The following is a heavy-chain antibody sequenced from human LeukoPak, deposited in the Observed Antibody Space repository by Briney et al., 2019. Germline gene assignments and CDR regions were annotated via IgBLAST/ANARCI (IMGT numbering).Heavy chain of an antibody. Sequence: ASVKVSCKASGYTFTSYGISWVRQAPGQGLERMRWITLYNGNTNYAKKFQGRVTITRDMSLRTAYIELSSLRSEDSAVYYWARNNWNDGLYYFDYWGQGTLVTVSS. D-gene: IGHD1-1*01. V-gene: IGHV1-68*01. J-gene: IGHJ4*02. CDR1: GYTFTSYG. CDR3: ARNNWNDGLYYFDY. CDR2: ITLYNGNT.